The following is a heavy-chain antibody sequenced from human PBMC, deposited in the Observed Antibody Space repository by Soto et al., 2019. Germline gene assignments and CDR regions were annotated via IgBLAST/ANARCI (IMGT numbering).Heavy chain of an antibody. CDR2: IKQDGSEK. J-gene: IGHJ3*02. CDR3: AREITSSFDWLLTVLGAFDI. D-gene: IGHD3-9*01. CDR1: GFTFSSYW. V-gene: IGHV3-7*03. Sequence: HPGGSLRLSCAASGFTFSSYWMSWVRQAPGKGLEWVANIKQDGSEKYYVDSVKGRFTISRDNAKNSLYLQMNSLRAEDTAVYYCAREITSSFDWLLTVLGAFDIWGQGTMVTVSS.